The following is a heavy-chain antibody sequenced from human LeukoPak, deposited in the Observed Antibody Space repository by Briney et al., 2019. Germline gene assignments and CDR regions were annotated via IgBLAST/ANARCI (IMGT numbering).Heavy chain of an antibody. CDR2: IYYSGST. CDR1: GGSISSYY. V-gene: IGHV4-59*12. J-gene: IGHJ6*03. CDR3: AREDIAAAGYYYYYYYMDV. Sequence: SSETLSLTCTVSGGSISSYYWSWIRQPPGKGLEWIGYIYYSGSTNYNPSLKSRVTMSVDTSKNQFSLKLSSVTAADTAVYYCAREDIAAAGYYYYYYYMDVWGKGTTVTVSS. D-gene: IGHD6-13*01.